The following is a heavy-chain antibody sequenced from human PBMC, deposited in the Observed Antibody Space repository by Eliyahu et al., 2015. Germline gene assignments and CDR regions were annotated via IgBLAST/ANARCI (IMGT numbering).Heavy chain of an antibody. CDR2: IIPILGIA. CDR1: GGTFSSYA. J-gene: IGHJ5*01. D-gene: IGHD4-17*01. V-gene: IGHV1-69*04. Sequence: EVKKPGSSVKVSCKASGGTFSSYAISWVRQAPGQGLEWMGRIIPILGIANYAQKFQGRVTITADKSTSTAYMELSSLRSEDTAVYYCASWRDSDNGDYDSWGQGTLVTVSS. CDR3: ASWRDSDNGDYDS.